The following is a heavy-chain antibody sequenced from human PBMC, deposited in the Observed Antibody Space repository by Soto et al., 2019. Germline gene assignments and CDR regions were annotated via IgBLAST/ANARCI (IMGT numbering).Heavy chain of an antibody. D-gene: IGHD3-22*01. CDR3: ARDPAGGSGHYYLFDY. V-gene: IGHV3-30*03. CDR2: ISYDGSNK. CDR1: GITFNNFA. J-gene: IGHJ4*02. Sequence: LRLSCAASGITFNNFAIHWVRQAPGKGLEWMAVISYDGSNKYYADSVRGRFTISRDNSKNTPYLQMNSLRSEDTAVYYCARDPAGGSGHYYLFDYWGQGTLVTVSS.